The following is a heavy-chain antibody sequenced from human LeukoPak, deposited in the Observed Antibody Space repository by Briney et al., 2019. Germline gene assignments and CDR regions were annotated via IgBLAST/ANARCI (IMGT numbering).Heavy chain of an antibody. CDR1: GFTASSDH. J-gene: IGHJ4*02. V-gene: IGHV3-53*01. Sequence: GGSLRLSCAASGFTASSDHMSWVRQAPGKGLEWVSVIYSGGSAYYADSVKGRFTISRDNANNMVYLQMNSLRGEDTAVYYCARVWELSFDHWGQGILVTVSS. CDR3: ARVWELSFDH. D-gene: IGHD1-26*01. CDR2: IYSGGSA.